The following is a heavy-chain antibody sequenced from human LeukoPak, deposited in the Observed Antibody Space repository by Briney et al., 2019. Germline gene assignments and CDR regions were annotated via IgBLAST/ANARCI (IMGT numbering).Heavy chain of an antibody. D-gene: IGHD1-26*01. V-gene: IGHV1-46*01. Sequence: ASVKVSCKASGYTFTSYNMHWVRQAPGQGLEWMGIINPSGGGTSYAQKFQGRVTMTRDTSTSTVYMKLSSLRSEDTAVYYCARDGIVGATYYWGQGTLVTVSS. CDR3: ARDGIVGATYY. CDR2: INPSGGGT. CDR1: GYTFTSYN. J-gene: IGHJ4*02.